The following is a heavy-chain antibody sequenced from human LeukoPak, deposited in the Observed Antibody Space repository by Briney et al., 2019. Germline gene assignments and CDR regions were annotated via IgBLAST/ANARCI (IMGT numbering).Heavy chain of an antibody. CDR3: ARDWLGGDFYIDY. CDR1: GFTFSSYE. CDR2: ISSSGSTK. V-gene: IGHV3-48*03. D-gene: IGHD2-21*02. Sequence: PGGSLRLSCAASGFTFSSYEMNWVRQAPGKGLEWVSYISSSGSTKNYADSVKGRFTISRDNAKNSLYLQMNSLRAEDTAVYYCARDWLGGDFYIDYWGQGTLVTVSS. J-gene: IGHJ4*02.